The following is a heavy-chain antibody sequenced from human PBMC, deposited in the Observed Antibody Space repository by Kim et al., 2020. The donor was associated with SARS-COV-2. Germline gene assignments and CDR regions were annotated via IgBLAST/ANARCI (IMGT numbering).Heavy chain of an antibody. J-gene: IGHJ6*02. D-gene: IGHD6-19*01. V-gene: IGHV3-15*01. CDR2: IKSKTDGGTT. Sequence: GGSLRLSCAASGFTFSNAWMSWVRQAPGKGLEWVGRIKSKTDGGTTDYAAPVKGRFTISRDDSKNTLYLQMNSLKTEDTAVYYCTTDLLAVARGYYYYYGMDVWGQGTTVTVSS. CDR3: TTDLLAVARGYYYYYGMDV. CDR1: GFTFSNAW.